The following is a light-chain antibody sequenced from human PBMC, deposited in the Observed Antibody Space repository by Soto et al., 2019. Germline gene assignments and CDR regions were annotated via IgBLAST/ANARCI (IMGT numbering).Light chain of an antibody. Sequence: DIKMSKSALTLSASVGYRVAITCLDSQTIDSWLALYQQRPGKPPNLLIYKASTLASGVPSRFSGSGSGTEFTLTINSLQPDDFATYYCQQYHIYSGTVGQGTKVDIK. J-gene: IGKJ1*01. CDR1: QTIDSW. CDR2: KAS. V-gene: IGKV1-5*03. CDR3: QQYHIYSGT.